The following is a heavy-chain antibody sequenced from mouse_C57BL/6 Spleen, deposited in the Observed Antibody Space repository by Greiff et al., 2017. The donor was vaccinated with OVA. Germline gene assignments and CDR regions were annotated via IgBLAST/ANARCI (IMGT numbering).Heavy chain of an antibody. J-gene: IGHJ3*01. D-gene: IGHD2-4*01. CDR2: IYPGSGST. Sequence: QVQLQQPGAELVKPGASVKMSCKASGYTFTSYWITWVKQRPGQGLEWIGDIYPGSGSTNYNEKFKSKATLTVDTSSSTAYMQLSSLTSEDSAVYYCARSGYYDYDPAWFAYWGQGTLVTVSA. CDR3: ARSGYYDYDPAWFAY. CDR1: GYTFTSYW. V-gene: IGHV1-55*01.